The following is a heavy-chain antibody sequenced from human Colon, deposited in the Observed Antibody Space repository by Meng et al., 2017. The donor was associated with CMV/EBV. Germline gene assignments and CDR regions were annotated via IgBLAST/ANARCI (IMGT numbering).Heavy chain of an antibody. D-gene: IGHD1-1*01. CDR1: GGTFSRYA. CDR2: IIPMFGMA. Sequence: SVKVSCKASGGTFSRYAVSWVRQAPGQGLEWMGGIIPMFGMANHAQKFQGRVTITADRSTGTAHMQLSSLGSEDTAVYYCARGREWNDGGEAQFYYSGMDVWGQGTTVTVSS. CDR3: ARGREWNDGGEAQFYYSGMDV. V-gene: IGHV1-69*10. J-gene: IGHJ6*02.